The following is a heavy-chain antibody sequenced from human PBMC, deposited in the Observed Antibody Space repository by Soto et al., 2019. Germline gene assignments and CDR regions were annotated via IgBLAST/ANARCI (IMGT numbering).Heavy chain of an antibody. CDR3: ARDQEQLVDEGFAGLLNY. Sequence: QVQLVESGGGVVQPGRSLRLSCAASGFTFSSYAMHWVRQAPGKGLEWVAVISYDGSNKYYADSVKGRFTISRDNSKNTLYLQMNSLRAEDTAVYYCARDQEQLVDEGFAGLLNYWGQGTLVTVSS. D-gene: IGHD6-6*01. V-gene: IGHV3-30-3*01. CDR2: ISYDGSNK. CDR1: GFTFSSYA. J-gene: IGHJ4*02.